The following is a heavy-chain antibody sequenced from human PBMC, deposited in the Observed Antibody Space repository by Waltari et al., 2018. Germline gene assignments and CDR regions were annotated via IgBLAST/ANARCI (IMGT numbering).Heavy chain of an antibody. J-gene: IGHJ6*02. CDR2: ISTDASDT. V-gene: IGHV3-74*03. CDR1: GFTFSSFW. CDR3: ARVSRRTYRSPVPGRHYYYGMDV. D-gene: IGHD1-1*01. Sequence: EEQLVESGGGLVQPGDSLRLSCAASGFTFSSFWMNWVRQAPGRGRCGVSRISTDASDTTYADSVKGRFTSARDNARNTLYLQMNRLRAEDTAVYFCARVSRRTYRSPVPGRHYYYGMDVWGQGTTVTVSS.